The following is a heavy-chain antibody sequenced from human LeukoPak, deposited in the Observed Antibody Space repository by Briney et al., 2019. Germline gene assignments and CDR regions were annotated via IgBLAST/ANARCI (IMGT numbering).Heavy chain of an antibody. J-gene: IGHJ4*02. CDR2: IYSGGST. D-gene: IGHD5-12*01. Sequence: GGSLRLSCAASGFTVSSNYMSWVRQAPGKGLEWVSVIYSGGSTYYADSVEGRFTISRDNSKNTLYLQMNSLRAEDTAVYYCARATPSGYGYLFDYWGQGTLVTVSS. V-gene: IGHV3-53*01. CDR1: GFTVSSNY. CDR3: ARATPSGYGYLFDY.